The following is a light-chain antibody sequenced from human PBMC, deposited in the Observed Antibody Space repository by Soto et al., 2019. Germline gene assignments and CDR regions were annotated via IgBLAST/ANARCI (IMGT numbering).Light chain of an antibody. Sequence: PGETATLSCRASQSVRSHLAWYQQRPGQPPRLLIYDASYRATGVPLRFSGSGSGTEFTLTISSLESGDSAVYYCQQRSDWPPITLGQGTRLESK. CDR2: DAS. J-gene: IGKJ5*01. CDR3: QQRSDWPPIT. V-gene: IGKV3-11*01. CDR1: QSVRSH.